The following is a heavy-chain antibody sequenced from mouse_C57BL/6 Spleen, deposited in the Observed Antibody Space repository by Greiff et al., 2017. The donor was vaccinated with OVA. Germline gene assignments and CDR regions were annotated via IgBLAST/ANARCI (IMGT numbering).Heavy chain of an antibody. CDR3: TAYYSSYEESMDY. J-gene: IGHJ4*01. CDR1: GFNIKDYY. D-gene: IGHD2-5*01. Sequence: EVKLVESGAELVRPGASVKLSCTASGFNIKDYYMHWVKQRPEQGLEWIGRIDPEDGDTEYAPKFQGKATMTADTSSNTAYLQLSSLTSEDTADYYCTAYYSSYEESMDYWGQGTSVTVSS. CDR2: IDPEDGDT. V-gene: IGHV14-1*01.